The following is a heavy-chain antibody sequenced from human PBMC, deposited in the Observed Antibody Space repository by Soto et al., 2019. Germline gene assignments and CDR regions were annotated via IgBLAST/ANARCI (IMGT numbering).Heavy chain of an antibody. CDR3: ARDDVSRYSSGRYGMDV. V-gene: IGHV1-18*01. D-gene: IGHD6-19*01. CDR1: GYTFTSYG. J-gene: IGHJ6*02. Sequence: GASVKVSCKASGYTFTSYGISWVRQAPGQGLEWMGWISAYNGNTNYAQKLQGRVTMTTDTSTSTAYMELRSLRSDDTAVYYCARDDVSRYSSGRYGMDVWGQGTTVTV. CDR2: ISAYNGNT.